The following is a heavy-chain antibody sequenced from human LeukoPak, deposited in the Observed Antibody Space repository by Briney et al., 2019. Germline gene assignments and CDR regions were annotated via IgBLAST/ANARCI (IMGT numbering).Heavy chain of an antibody. D-gene: IGHD1-26*01. V-gene: IGHV3-23*01. CDR2: ISGSGGST. CDR3: AKDREWWELLLSVRSGFDY. J-gene: IGHJ4*02. Sequence: GGSLRLSCAASGFTFSSYAMSWVRQAPGKGLEWVSAISGSGGSTYYADSVKGRFTISRDNSKNTLYLQMNSLRAEDTAVYYYAKDREWWELLLSVRSGFDYWGQGTLVTVSS. CDR1: GFTFSSYA.